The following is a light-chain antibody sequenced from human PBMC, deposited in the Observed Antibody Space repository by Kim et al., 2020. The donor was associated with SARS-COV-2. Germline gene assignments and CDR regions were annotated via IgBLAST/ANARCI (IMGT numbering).Light chain of an antibody. V-gene: IGKV2-28*01. J-gene: IGKJ1*01. Sequence: EPASISCTSSQSLLHSNGYNYLDWYLQKPGQSPQLLIYLGSNRASGVPDRFSGSGSGTDFTLKISRVEAEDVGVYYCMQALQTWTFGQGTKVDIK. CDR2: LGS. CDR3: MQALQTWT. CDR1: QSLLHSNGYNY.